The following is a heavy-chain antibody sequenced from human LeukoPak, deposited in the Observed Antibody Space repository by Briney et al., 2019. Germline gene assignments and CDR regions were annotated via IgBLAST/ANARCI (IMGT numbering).Heavy chain of an antibody. CDR3: ARADLYSSSWYGYYYYYMDV. J-gene: IGHJ6*03. CDR1: GYTFTSYG. CDR2: ISAYNGNT. Sequence: GASVKVSCKASGYTFTSYGISWVRQAPGQGLEWMGWISAYNGNTNYAQKLQGRVTMTTDTSTSTAYMELRSLRSDDTAVYYCARADLYSSSWYGYYYYYMDVWGKGTTVTISS. V-gene: IGHV1-18*01. D-gene: IGHD6-13*01.